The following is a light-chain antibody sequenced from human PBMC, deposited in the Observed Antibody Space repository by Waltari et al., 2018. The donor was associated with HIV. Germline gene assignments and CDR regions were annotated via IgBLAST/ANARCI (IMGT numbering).Light chain of an antibody. CDR2: AND. Sequence: SSELTQDPAVSVALGQTVRITCQGDSLRSYDASWYQQKPGQAPILVIYANDHRPSGIPDRFSGSRSGNTASLTITGAQAEDEAEYYCDSRDTSGNHLVVFDGGTQLTVL. CDR3: DSRDTSGNHLVV. J-gene: IGLJ2*01. CDR1: SLRSYD. V-gene: IGLV3-19*01.